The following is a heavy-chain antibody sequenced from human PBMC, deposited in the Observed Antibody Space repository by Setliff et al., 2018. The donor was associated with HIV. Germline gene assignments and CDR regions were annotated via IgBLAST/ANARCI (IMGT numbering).Heavy chain of an antibody. CDR3: ARFIVVLDAFDI. J-gene: IGHJ3*02. Sequence: SETLSLTCAVYGGSVSGHYWSWIRQSPGNGLEWIGEVLYNGGTRYNPSLENRVSMSVDTSKNQFSLKLSSVTAADTAVYYCARFIVVLDAFDIWGQGTMVTVSS. CDR2: VLYNGGT. CDR1: GGSVSGHY. V-gene: IGHV4-34*12. D-gene: IGHD3-22*01.